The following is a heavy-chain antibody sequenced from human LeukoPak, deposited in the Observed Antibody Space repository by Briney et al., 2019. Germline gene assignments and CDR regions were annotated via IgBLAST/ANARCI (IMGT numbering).Heavy chain of an antibody. Sequence: GGSLRLSCAASGFTFSSYGMHWVRQAPGKGLEWVAVISYDGSNKYYVDSVKGRFTISRDNSKNTLYLQMNSLRAEDTAVYYCAKEAYYYDSSGYPGTFDYWGQGTLVTVSS. CDR3: AKEAYYYDSSGYPGTFDY. CDR1: GFTFSSYG. D-gene: IGHD3-22*01. CDR2: ISYDGSNK. J-gene: IGHJ4*02. V-gene: IGHV3-30*18.